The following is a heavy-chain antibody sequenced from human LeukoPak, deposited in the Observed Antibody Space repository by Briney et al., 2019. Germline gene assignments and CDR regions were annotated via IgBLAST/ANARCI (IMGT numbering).Heavy chain of an antibody. CDR2: ISAYNGNT. Sequence: ASVKVSCKASGYTFTSYGISWVRQAPGQGPEWMGWISAYNGNTNYAQKLQGRVTMTTDTSTSTAYVELRSLRCDDPPVDHCARDSGRHPVAPEGGWFDPWGQGTLVTVSS. D-gene: IGHD6-6*01. CDR3: ARDSGRHPVAPEGGWFDP. V-gene: IGHV1-18*01. J-gene: IGHJ5*02. CDR1: GYTFTSYG.